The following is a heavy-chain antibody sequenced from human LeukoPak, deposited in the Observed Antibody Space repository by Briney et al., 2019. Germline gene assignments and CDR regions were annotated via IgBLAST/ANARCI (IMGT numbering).Heavy chain of an antibody. CDR3: AKVFSSTSSIDFDY. J-gene: IGHJ4*02. Sequence: GGSLRLSCAASGFTFSSYSMNWVRQAPGKGLEGVAVISYDGSNKYYADSVKGRFTISRDNSKYTLYLQMNSLRAEDTAVYYCAKVFSSTSSIDFDYWGQGTLVTVSS. CDR1: GFTFSSYS. D-gene: IGHD2-2*01. V-gene: IGHV3-30*18. CDR2: ISYDGSNK.